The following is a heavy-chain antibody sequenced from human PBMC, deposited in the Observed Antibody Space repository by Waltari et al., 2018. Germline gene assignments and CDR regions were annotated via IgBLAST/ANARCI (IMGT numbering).Heavy chain of an antibody. Sequence: EVQLVESGGTLIQPGGSLRLSCAASGFTFSRDAVNWVRGAPGKGLGGGSAMSGWGGSADDAVSVRFRFTTSRDNSKDILYMKMNSLRVEDTAVYHCEKDTVIIWNRVDQGGHFDLWGRGTLVTVSS. J-gene: IGHJ2*01. CDR1: GFTFSRDA. CDR2: MSGWGGSA. D-gene: IGHD3-22*01. CDR3: EKDTVIIWNRVDQGGHFDL. V-gene: IGHV3-23*04.